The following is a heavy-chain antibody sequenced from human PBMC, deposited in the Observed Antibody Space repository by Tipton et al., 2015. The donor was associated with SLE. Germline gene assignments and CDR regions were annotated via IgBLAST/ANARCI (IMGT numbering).Heavy chain of an antibody. V-gene: IGHV4-38-2*02. CDR2: IYHNANT. CDR1: GYFISSGYY. CDR3: ARKYSGPYSGWIPDLDS. Sequence: TLSLTCTVSGYFISSGYYWGWIRQPPGKGLEWIGEIYHNANTNYNSSLKSRLTMSVDKSKNQFSLRLTSVTAADTAVYYCARKYSGPYSGWIPDLDSWGQGTLVTVSS. J-gene: IGHJ4*02. D-gene: IGHD1-26*01.